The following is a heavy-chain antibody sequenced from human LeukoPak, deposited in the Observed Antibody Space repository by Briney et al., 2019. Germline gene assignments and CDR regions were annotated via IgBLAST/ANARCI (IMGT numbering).Heavy chain of an antibody. D-gene: IGHD3-22*01. CDR2: INHSGST. CDR3: ARDQTYYVSSGYYYVTYLQH. CDR1: GGSFSGYY. V-gene: IGHV4-34*01. J-gene: IGHJ1*01. Sequence: SETLSLTCAVYGGSFSGYYWSWIRQPPGKGLEWIGEINHSGSTNYNPSLKSRVTISVDTPKRQFSLNLSSVTAADTAVYYCARDQTYYVSSGYYYVTYLQHWGQGILVTVSS.